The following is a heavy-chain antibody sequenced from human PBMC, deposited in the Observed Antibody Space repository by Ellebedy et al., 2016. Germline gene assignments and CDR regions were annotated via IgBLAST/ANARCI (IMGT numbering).Heavy chain of an antibody. V-gene: IGHV3-21*04. D-gene: IGHD3-16*01. J-gene: IGHJ4*02. CDR3: ARALIGGKNY. CDR1: GLPFSTFF. CDR2: ISANGDKR. Sequence: GESLKISXAVSGLPFSTFFMSWVRQAPGKGLEWVATISANGDKRDLADSVQGRFTISRDNAKNSLYLQMNSLRAEDTAVYYCARALIGGKNYWGQGTLVTVSS.